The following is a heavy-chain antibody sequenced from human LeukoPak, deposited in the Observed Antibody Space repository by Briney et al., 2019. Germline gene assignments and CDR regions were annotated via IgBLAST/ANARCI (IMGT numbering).Heavy chain of an antibody. CDR1: GYSFTSYW. CDR2: IYPGDSDT. V-gene: IGHV5-51*01. D-gene: IGHD3-10*01. Sequence: GESLKISCKGSGYSFTSYWIGWVRQMPGKGLEWMGIIYPGDSDTRYSPSFQGQVTISADKSINTAYLQWSSLKASDTAMYYCARHFYYGSGSYRTPTFDYWGQGTLVTVSS. J-gene: IGHJ4*02. CDR3: ARHFYYGSGSYRTPTFDY.